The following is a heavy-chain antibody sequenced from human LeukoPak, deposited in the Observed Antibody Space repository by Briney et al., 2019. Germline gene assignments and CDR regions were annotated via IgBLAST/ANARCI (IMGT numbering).Heavy chain of an antibody. CDR1: GFTFSSYW. CDR3: AGGIAVAGISGGSY. J-gene: IGHJ4*02. CDR2: IKEDGSEK. Sequence: GGSLRLSCAASGFTFSSYWMSWVRQAPGKGLEWVANIKEDGSEKYYVGSVKGRFTISRDNAENSLYLQMNSLRAEDTAVYYCAGGIAVAGISGGSYWGQGSLVTVSS. V-gene: IGHV3-7*01. D-gene: IGHD6-19*01.